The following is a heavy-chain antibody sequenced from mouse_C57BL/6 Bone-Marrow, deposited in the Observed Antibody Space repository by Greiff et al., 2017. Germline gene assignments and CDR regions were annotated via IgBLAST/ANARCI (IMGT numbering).Heavy chain of an antibody. J-gene: IGHJ4*01. D-gene: IGHD1-1*01. Sequence: QVQLQQSGAELVRPGTSVKVSCKASGYAFTNYLIEWVKQRPGQGLEWIGVINPGSGGTNYNEKFKGKGTLTADKASSTASMQLSSLTSEDSAVYFCARFYYYGSLDLPMDYWGQGTSVTVSS. CDR1: GYAFTNYL. CDR3: ARFYYYGSLDLPMDY. CDR2: INPGSGGT. V-gene: IGHV1-54*01.